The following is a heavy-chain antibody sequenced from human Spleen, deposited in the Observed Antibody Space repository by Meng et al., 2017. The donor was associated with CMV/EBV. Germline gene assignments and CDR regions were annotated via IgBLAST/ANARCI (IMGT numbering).Heavy chain of an antibody. D-gene: IGHD5-12*01. Sequence: GGSLRLSCEASGFIFDDYGMSWVRQASGKGLEWVSGINWNGERTGYADSVQGRFTISRDNARNSLYLQMNSLRAEDTALYYCARTQWLPTPQYYYHYFGMAVWGQGTTVTVSS. CDR1: GFIFDDYG. V-gene: IGHV3-20*04. CDR2: INWNGERT. CDR3: ARTQWLPTPQYYYHYFGMAV. J-gene: IGHJ6*02.